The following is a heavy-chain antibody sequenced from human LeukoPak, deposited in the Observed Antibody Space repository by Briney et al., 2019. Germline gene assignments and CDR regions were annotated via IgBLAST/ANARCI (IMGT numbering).Heavy chain of an antibody. Sequence: SETLSLTCTVSGGSISSSSYYWGWIRQPPGKGLEWIGSIYYSGSTYYNPSLKSRVTISVDTSKNQFSLKLSSVTAADTAVYYCARDQVRQWPPAMAYDYWGQGTLVTVSS. CDR2: IYYSGST. J-gene: IGHJ4*02. D-gene: IGHD6-19*01. CDR3: ARDQVRQWPPAMAYDY. V-gene: IGHV4-39*07. CDR1: GGSISSSSYY.